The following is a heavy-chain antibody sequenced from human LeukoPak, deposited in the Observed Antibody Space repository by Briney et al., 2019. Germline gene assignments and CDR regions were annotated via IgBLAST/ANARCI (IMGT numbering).Heavy chain of an antibody. J-gene: IGHJ6*03. V-gene: IGHV4-59*12. Sequence: SETLSLTCTVSGGSIRNYYWSWIRQPPGKGLEWIGYIYYSGNTHYNPSLKSRVTISVDTSKNQFSLRLRSVTAADTAVYYCARAINGVIILYYFYYMDVWGKGTTVTVSS. CDR1: GGSIRNYY. CDR3: ARAINGVIILYYFYYMDV. D-gene: IGHD3-10*01. CDR2: IYYSGNT.